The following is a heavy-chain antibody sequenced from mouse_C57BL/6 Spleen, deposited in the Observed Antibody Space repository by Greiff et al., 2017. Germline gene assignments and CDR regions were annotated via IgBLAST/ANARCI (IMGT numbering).Heavy chain of an antibody. D-gene: IGHD4-1*01. V-gene: IGHV5-4*01. J-gene: IGHJ2*01. Sequence: EVKVVESGGGLVKPGGSLKLSCAASGFTFSSYAMSWVRQTPEKRLEWVATISDGGSYTYYPDNVKGRFTISRDNAKNNLYLQMSHLKSEDTAMYYCARERNWDFDDWGQGTTLTVSS. CDR2: ISDGGSYT. CDR1: GFTFSSYA. CDR3: ARERNWDFDD.